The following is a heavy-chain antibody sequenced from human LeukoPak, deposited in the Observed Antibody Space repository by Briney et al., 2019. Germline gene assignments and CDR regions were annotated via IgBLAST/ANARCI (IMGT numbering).Heavy chain of an antibody. J-gene: IGHJ3*01. D-gene: IGHD3-10*01. Sequence: SQTLSLTCAISGDSVSRKSAGWNWIRQSPSRGLEWLGRIYYGSTWYSDFLTSRITISPDTYKNQFSLHLDSVTPEDTAVYYCARGGLVRGSIDSLIAFDFWGQGTVVTVSS. V-gene: IGHV6-1*01. CDR3: ARGGLVRGSIDSLIAFDF. CDR2: IYYGSTWYS. CDR1: GDSVSRKSAG.